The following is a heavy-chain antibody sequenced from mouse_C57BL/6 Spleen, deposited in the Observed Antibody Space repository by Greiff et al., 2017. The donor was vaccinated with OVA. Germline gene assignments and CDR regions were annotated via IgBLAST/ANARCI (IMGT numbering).Heavy chain of an antibody. CDR3: ARGDTTVPRPEFAY. D-gene: IGHD1-1*01. V-gene: IGHV1-59*01. CDR1: GYTFTSYW. CDR2: IDPSDSYT. Sequence: QVQLQQPGAELVRPGTSVKLSCKASGYTFTSYWMHWVKQRPGQGLEWIGVIDPSDSYTNYNQKFKGKATLTVDTSSSTAYMQLSSLTSEDSAVYYGARGDTTVPRPEFAYWGQGTLVTVSA. J-gene: IGHJ3*01.